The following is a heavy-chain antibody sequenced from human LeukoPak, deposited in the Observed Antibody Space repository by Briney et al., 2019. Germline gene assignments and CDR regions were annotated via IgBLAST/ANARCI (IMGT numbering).Heavy chain of an antibody. Sequence: ASVKVSCKASGYTFTGYYMHWVRQAPGQGLEWMGWINPNSGGTNCAQKFQGRVTMTRDTSISTAYMELSRLRSDDTAVYYCARVAQAAAGSYYYYYGMDVWGQGTTVTVSS. CDR3: ARVAQAAAGSYYYYYGMDV. CDR2: INPNSGGT. J-gene: IGHJ6*02. D-gene: IGHD6-13*01. V-gene: IGHV1-2*02. CDR1: GYTFTGYY.